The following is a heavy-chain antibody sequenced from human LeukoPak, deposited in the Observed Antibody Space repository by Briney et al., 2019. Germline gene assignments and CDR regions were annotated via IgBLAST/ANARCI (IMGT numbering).Heavy chain of an antibody. Sequence: ASVKVSCKASGYSFNDKYLHWVRQAPGQGLEWMGSINPNSGGTNYAQKFQGRVTMTRDTSISTAYMELSRLRSDDTAVYYCAREGDSSSVGWFDPWGQGTLVTVSS. D-gene: IGHD6-13*01. CDR2: INPNSGGT. V-gene: IGHV1-2*02. CDR3: AREGDSSSVGWFDP. J-gene: IGHJ5*02. CDR1: GYSFNDKY.